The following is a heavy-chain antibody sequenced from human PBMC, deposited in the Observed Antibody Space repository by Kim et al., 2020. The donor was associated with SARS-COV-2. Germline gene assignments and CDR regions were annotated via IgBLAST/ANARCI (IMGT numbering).Heavy chain of an antibody. Sequence: YADSVQAPCTITRDNAKNSLYLQMNSLRAGDTAVYYCASGDYGYYYYGMDVWGQGTTVTVSS. V-gene: IGHV3-48*03. CDR3: ASGDYGYYYYGMDV. J-gene: IGHJ6*02. D-gene: IGHD4-17*01.